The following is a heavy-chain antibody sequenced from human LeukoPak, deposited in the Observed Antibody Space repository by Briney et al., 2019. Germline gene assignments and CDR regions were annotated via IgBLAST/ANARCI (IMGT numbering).Heavy chain of an antibody. V-gene: IGHV4-34*01. D-gene: IGHD2-2*01. Sequence: PSETLSLTCAVYGGSFSGYYWSWIRQPPGKGLEWIGEINHSGSTNYNPSLKSRVTISVDTSKNQFSLKLSSVTAADTAVYYCAREGGYCSSTSCYARRSDAFDIWGQGTMVTVSS. CDR2: INHSGST. J-gene: IGHJ3*02. CDR1: GGSFSGYY. CDR3: AREGGYCSSTSCYARRSDAFDI.